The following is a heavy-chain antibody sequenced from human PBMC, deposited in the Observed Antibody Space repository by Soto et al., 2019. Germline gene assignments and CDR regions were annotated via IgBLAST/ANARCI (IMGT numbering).Heavy chain of an antibody. CDR1: GFSVIGNY. V-gene: IGHV3-53*01. D-gene: IGHD3-22*01. J-gene: IGHJ4*02. CDR2: IHSDGST. CDR3: VTSGYYESSADY. Sequence: EVQLVEAGGGLIQPGGSLRLSCAVSGFSVIGNYMNWVRQAPGKGLDWVSIIHSDGSTFYASSVKGRFTITRDTSRNTASLPLSTLRDADPTVCYIVTSGYYESSADYWGPATRVTVPS.